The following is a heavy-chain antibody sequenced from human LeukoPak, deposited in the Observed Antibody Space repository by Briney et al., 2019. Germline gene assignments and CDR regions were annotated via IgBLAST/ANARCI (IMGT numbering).Heavy chain of an antibody. V-gene: IGHV3-21*01. CDR3: ASGILGSGYSRNYYYYMDV. CDR1: GFTFSSYS. J-gene: IGHJ6*03. Sequence: PGGSLRLSCAASGFTFSSYSMNWVRQAPGKGLEWVSSISSSSSYIYYADSVKGRFTISRDNAKNSLYLQMNSLRAEDTAVYYCASGILGSGYSRNYYYYMDVWGKGTTVTVSS. CDR2: ISSSSSYI. D-gene: IGHD3-22*01.